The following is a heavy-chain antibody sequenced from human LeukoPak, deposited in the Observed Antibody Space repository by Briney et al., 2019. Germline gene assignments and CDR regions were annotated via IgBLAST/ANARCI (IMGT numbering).Heavy chain of an antibody. CDR1: GYTFTSYD. J-gene: IGHJ4*02. D-gene: IGHD1-20*01. V-gene: IGHV1-8*01. Sequence: GASVKVSCKASGYTFTSYDINWVRQATGQGLEWMGWMNPNSGNTGYAQKFQGRVTMTRNTSISTAYMELSSLRSEDTAVYYCARGPAITPYFDYWGQGTLVTVSS. CDR2: MNPNSGNT. CDR3: ARGPAITPYFDY.